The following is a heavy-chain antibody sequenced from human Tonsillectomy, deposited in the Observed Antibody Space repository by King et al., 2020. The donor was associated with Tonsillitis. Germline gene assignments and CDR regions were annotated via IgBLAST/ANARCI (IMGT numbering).Heavy chain of an antibody. V-gene: IGHV3-64D*06. Sequence: VQLVESGGGLVQPGGSLRLSCSASGFTFSSYAMHWVRQAPGKGLEYVSAISSNGGSTYYADSVKGRFTISRDNSKNTLYLQMSSLRAEDTAVYYCVRGGGYYTIAYWGQGTLVTVSS. CDR1: GFTFSSYA. CDR3: VRGGGYYTIAY. J-gene: IGHJ4*02. CDR2: ISSNGGST. D-gene: IGHD3-22*01.